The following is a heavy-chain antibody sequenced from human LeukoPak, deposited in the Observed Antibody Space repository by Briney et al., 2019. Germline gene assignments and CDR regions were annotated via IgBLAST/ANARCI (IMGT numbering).Heavy chain of an antibody. CDR1: GYTFTSYY. Sequence: ASVKVSCKASGYTFTSYYMHWVRQAPGQGLEWMGIINPSGGSTSYAQKFQGRVTMTRDTSTSTVYMELSSPRSEDTAVYYCARDRKVGAKGMDVWGKGTTVTVSS. V-gene: IGHV1-46*01. CDR2: INPSGGST. D-gene: IGHD1-26*01. CDR3: ARDRKVGAKGMDV. J-gene: IGHJ6*04.